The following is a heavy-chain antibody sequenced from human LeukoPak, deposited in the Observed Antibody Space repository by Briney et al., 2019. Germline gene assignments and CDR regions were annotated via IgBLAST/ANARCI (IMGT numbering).Heavy chain of an antibody. D-gene: IGHD3-3*01. CDR3: ARVRLGLRFLEWARPRPEI. V-gene: IGHV3-53*01. CDR2: IYSGGST. Sequence: GGSLRLSCAASGFTFSSYWVHWVRQAPGKGLEWVSVIYSGGSTYYADSVKGRFTISRDNSKNTLYLQMNSLRAEDTAVYYCARVRLGLRFLEWARPRPEIWGQGTMVTVSS. J-gene: IGHJ3*02. CDR1: GFTFSSYW.